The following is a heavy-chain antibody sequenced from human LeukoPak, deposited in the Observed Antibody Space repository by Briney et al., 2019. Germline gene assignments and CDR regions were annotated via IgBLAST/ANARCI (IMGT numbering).Heavy chain of an antibody. D-gene: IGHD3-10*01. CDR1: GFPFSSYS. CDR2: ISSSSSYI. Sequence: GGSLRLSCAASGFPFSSYSMNWVRQAPGKGLEWVSSISSSSSYIYYADSVKGRFTISRDNAKNSLYLQMNSLRAEDTAVYYCARVYYGSGSPRHFDYWGQGTLVTVSS. CDR3: ARVYYGSGSPRHFDY. J-gene: IGHJ4*02. V-gene: IGHV3-21*01.